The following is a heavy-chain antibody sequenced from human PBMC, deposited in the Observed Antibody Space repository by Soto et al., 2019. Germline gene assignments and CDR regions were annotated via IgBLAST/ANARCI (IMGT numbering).Heavy chain of an antibody. D-gene: IGHD6-19*01. Sequence: SETLARTWTPAGGAIRKYEVGWIRQPRGWGLEWIGSIYYSGRTHYTPSLKSRVTIPVDTSKNQFSLTLSSVNAADTAVYYCARGRGISGWYSYYYGMDVWGQGTTVPASS. V-gene: IGHV4-59*01. CDR1: GGAIRKYE. J-gene: IGHJ6*02. CDR2: IYYSGRT. CDR3: ARGRGISGWYSYYYGMDV.